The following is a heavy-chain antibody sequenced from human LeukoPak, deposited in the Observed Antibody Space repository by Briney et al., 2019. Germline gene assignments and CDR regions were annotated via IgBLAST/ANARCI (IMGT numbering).Heavy chain of an antibody. Sequence: GGSLRLSCAASGFTFSNFYMSWVRQAPGKGLEWVANIRQDGSENSYVDSEKGRFTISRDNAKNSLYLQMNSLRAEDTAVYYCARRGRFCSGDNCYFAYWGQGTLVTVSS. V-gene: IGHV3-7*01. D-gene: IGHD2-15*01. CDR2: IRQDGSEN. CDR3: ARRGRFCSGDNCYFAY. J-gene: IGHJ4*02. CDR1: GFTFSNFY.